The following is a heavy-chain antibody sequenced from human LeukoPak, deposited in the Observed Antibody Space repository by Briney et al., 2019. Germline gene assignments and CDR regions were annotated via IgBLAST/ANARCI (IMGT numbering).Heavy chain of an antibody. D-gene: IGHD3-9*01. Sequence: GGSLRLSCAASGFTFSSYWMSWVRQAPGKGLEWVANIKQDGSEKYYVDSLKGRFTISRDNAKNTLYLQMNSLRVEDTSVYYCARNCSRITIFWLVIIRSGAFDIWGQGTMVTVSS. V-gene: IGHV3-7*03. J-gene: IGHJ3*02. CDR3: ARNCSRITIFWLVIIRSGAFDI. CDR1: GFTFSSYW. CDR2: IKQDGSEK.